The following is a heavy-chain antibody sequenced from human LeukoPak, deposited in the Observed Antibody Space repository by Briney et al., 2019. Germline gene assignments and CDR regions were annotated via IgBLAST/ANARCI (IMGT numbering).Heavy chain of an antibody. V-gene: IGHV4-59*04. J-gene: IGHJ4*02. D-gene: IGHD5-24*01. CDR2: IYYSGST. Sequence: PSETLSLTCTVSGGSISSYYWSWIRQPPGKGLEWIAYIYYSGSTYYNPSLKSRVTISVDTSKNQFSLKLSSVTAADTAVYYCARRKDGYNRYYFDYWGQGTLVTVSS. CDR3: ARRKDGYNRYYFDY. CDR1: GGSISSYY.